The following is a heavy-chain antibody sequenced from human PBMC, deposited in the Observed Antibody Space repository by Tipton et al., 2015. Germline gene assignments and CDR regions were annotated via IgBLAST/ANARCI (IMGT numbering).Heavy chain of an antibody. CDR2: KYSSGST. D-gene: IGHD6-13*01. J-gene: IGHJ4*02. CDR1: GGSISSYY. Sequence: TLSLTCTVSGGSISSYYWSWIRQPPGKGLEWIGYKYSSGSTNYNSSLKSRVTISVDTSKTQFSLKMSSVTASDTAVYYCARVRSSSAWYLSDFDCWGQGTLVAVSS. V-gene: IGHV4-59*01. CDR3: ARVRSSSAWYLSDFDC.